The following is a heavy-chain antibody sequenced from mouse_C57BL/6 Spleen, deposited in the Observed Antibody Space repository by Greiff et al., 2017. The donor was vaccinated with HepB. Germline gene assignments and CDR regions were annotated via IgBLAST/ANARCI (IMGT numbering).Heavy chain of an antibody. D-gene: IGHD2-3*01. Sequence: EVKLVESGGGLVKPGGSLKLSCAASGFTFSSYTMSWVRQTPEKRLEWVATISGGGGNTYYPDSVKGRFTITRDNAKNTLYLQMSSLRSEDTACYDCARRYDDYDWYVDVWGTGTTVTVSS. V-gene: IGHV5-9*01. CDR3: ARRYDDYDWYVDV. CDR2: ISGGGGNT. J-gene: IGHJ1*03. CDR1: GFTFSSYT.